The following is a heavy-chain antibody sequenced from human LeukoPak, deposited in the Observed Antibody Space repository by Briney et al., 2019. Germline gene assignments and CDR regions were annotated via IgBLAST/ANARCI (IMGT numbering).Heavy chain of an antibody. D-gene: IGHD3-10*02. CDR1: GFIFTNYF. Sequence: GGSLRLSCAASGFIFTNYFMSWVRQAPGKGLEWVSYISSSGSNIYYADSVKGRFTVSRDNAKNSLYLQINSLRAEDTAVYYCARFIFGYYGMDVWGQGTTVTVSS. J-gene: IGHJ6*02. V-gene: IGHV3-11*01. CDR3: ARFIFGYYGMDV. CDR2: ISSSGSNI.